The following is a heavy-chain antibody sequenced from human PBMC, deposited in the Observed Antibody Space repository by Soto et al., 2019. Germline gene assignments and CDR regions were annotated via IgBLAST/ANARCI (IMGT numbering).Heavy chain of an antibody. D-gene: IGHD3-22*01. Sequence: EVQLVESGGGLIQPGWSLRLSCAASGFTVSSNYMSWVRQAPGKGLEWVSVIYSGGSTYYADSVKGRFTISRDNSKSTLYLQLNSRRAEDTAVYYCARDRVESGYPEYFQLWGQGTLVTVSS. CDR1: GFTVSSNY. CDR3: ARDRVESGYPEYFQL. CDR2: IYSGGST. V-gene: IGHV3-53*01. J-gene: IGHJ1*01.